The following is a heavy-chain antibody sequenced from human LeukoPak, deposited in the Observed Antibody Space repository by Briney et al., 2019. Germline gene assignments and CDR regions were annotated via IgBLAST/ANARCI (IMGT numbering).Heavy chain of an antibody. J-gene: IGHJ3*02. CDR3: ARSWSGDDAFDI. CDR1: GFTVSSNY. Sequence: GGSLRLSCAASGFTVSSNYMSWVRQAPGKGLEWVSVIYSGGSTYYADSVKGRFTISRDNSKNTLYLQMNSLRAEDTAVYYCARSWSGDDAFDIWGQGTMVTVSS. V-gene: IGHV3-66*01. D-gene: IGHD3-10*01. CDR2: IYSGGST.